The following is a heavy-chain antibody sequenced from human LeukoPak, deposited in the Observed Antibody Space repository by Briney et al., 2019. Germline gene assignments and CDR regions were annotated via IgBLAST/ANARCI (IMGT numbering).Heavy chain of an antibody. Sequence: GGSLRLSCAVSGFTFSSYWMHWVRQAPGKGLVWVSRIDRDGSRINYADSVKGRFTISRDNGKNTLFLQMNSLRAEDTAVYYCAKVEDYYDSSGYAHLYFDYWGQGTLVTVSS. J-gene: IGHJ4*02. V-gene: IGHV3-74*01. CDR2: IDRDGSRI. CDR1: GFTFSSYW. CDR3: AKVEDYYDSSGYAHLYFDY. D-gene: IGHD3-22*01.